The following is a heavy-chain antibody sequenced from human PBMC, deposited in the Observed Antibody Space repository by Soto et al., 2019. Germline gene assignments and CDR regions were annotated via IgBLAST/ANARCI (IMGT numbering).Heavy chain of an antibody. D-gene: IGHD3-22*01. CDR3: ARPRDYYDSSGYYSGAFDI. Sequence: ASVKVSCKASGYTFTSYGISWVRQAPGQGLEWMGWISAYNGNTNYAQKLQGRVTMTTDTSTSTAYMELRSLRPDDTAVYYCARPRDYYDSSGYYSGAFDIWGQGTMVTVSS. CDR1: GYTFTSYG. V-gene: IGHV1-18*04. CDR2: ISAYNGNT. J-gene: IGHJ3*02.